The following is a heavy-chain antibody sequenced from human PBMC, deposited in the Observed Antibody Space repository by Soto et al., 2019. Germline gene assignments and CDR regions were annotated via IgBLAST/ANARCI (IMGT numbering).Heavy chain of an antibody. Sequence: SVKVSCKASGFTFTSSAVQWVRQARGQRLEWIGWIVVGSGNTNYAQKFQERVTITRDMSTSTAYMELSSLRSEDTAVYYCAAPYYDFWSGYRIYGMDVWGQGTTVTVSS. CDR2: IVVGSGNT. J-gene: IGHJ6*02. CDR3: AAPYYDFWSGYRIYGMDV. V-gene: IGHV1-58*01. D-gene: IGHD3-3*01. CDR1: GFTFTSSA.